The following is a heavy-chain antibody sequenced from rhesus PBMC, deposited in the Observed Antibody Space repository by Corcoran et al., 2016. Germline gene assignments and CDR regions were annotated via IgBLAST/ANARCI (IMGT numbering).Heavy chain of an antibody. CDR1: GGSISDSYR. CDR3: ARGGGYGSELRLFDY. CDR2: IYGSSTST. J-gene: IGHJ4*01. Sequence: QVQLQESGPGVVKPSETLSLTCAVSGGSISDSYRWRWIRQPPGQGLEGIGYIYGSSTSTNYHPSLKSRVTISKDTSKNQFSLKLSSVTAADTAVYYCARGGGYGSELRLFDYWGQGVLVTVSS. V-gene: IGHV4S10*01. D-gene: IGHD1-26*01.